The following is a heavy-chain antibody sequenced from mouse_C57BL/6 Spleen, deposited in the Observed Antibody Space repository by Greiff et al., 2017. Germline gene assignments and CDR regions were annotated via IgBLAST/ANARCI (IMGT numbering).Heavy chain of an antibody. J-gene: IGHJ4*01. CDR2: ISYDGSN. CDR1: GYSITSGYY. Sequence: EVKLQESGPGLVKPSQSLSLTCSVTGYSITSGYYWNWIRQFPGNKLEWMGYISYDGSNNYNPSLKNRISITRDTSKNQFFLKLNSVTTEDTATYYCATTVVDYAMDYWGQGTSVTVSS. D-gene: IGHD1-1*01. CDR3: ATTVVDYAMDY. V-gene: IGHV3-6*01.